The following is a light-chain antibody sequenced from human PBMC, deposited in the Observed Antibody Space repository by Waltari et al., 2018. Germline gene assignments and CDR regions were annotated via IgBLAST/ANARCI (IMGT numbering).Light chain of an antibody. J-gene: IGKJ4*01. CDR3: QQYNKWPLT. V-gene: IGKV3-15*01. Sequence: EIVMTQSPATLSVFPGEGATLSCWASPSISSHLAGYRQKPGQAPRLLNYGASTRATGIPARFTGSGSGTEFTLTISSLQSEDVAIYYCQQYNKWPLTFGGGTKVE. CDR1: PSISSH. CDR2: GAS.